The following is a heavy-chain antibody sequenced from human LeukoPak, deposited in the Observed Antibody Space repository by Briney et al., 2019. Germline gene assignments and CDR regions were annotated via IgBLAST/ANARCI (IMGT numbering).Heavy chain of an antibody. CDR1: GFTFSSYS. D-gene: IGHD3-10*01. CDR3: ATMTSYYYGSGSPNWFDP. Sequence: GGSLRLSCAASGFTFSSYSMNWVRQAPGKGLEWASSISSSSSYIYYADSVKGRFTISRDNAKNSLYLQMNSLRAEDTAVYYCATMTSYYYGSGSPNWFDPWGQGTLVTVSS. V-gene: IGHV3-21*01. J-gene: IGHJ5*02. CDR2: ISSSSSYI.